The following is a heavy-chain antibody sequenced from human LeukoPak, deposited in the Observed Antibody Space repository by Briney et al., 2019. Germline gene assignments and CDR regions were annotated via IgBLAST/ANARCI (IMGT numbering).Heavy chain of an antibody. J-gene: IGHJ4*02. CDR1: GGSISSYY. Sequence: SETLSLTCTVSGGSISSYYWGWIRQPPGKGLEWIGSIYYSGSTYYSPSLKSRVTISVDTSKNQFSLKLSSVTAADTAVYYCARHKHAYYYDSSGYFLDYWGQGTLVTVSS. D-gene: IGHD3-22*01. V-gene: IGHV4-39*01. CDR2: IYYSGST. CDR3: ARHKHAYYYDSSGYFLDY.